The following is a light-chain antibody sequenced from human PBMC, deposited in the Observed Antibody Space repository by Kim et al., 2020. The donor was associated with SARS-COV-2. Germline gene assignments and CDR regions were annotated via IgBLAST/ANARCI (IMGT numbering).Light chain of an antibody. CDR1: NSNIGSNF. CDR3: SAWDDSLRGVV. V-gene: IGLV1-47*02. CDR2: NDD. Sequence: QSVLTQPPSASGTPGQRVTISCSGRNSNIGSNFVYWYQQFPGAAPKLLIYNDDQRPSGVPHRFSGSKSGTSASLAISGLRSDDEADYYCSAWDDSLRGVVFGGGTQLTVL. J-gene: IGLJ2*01.